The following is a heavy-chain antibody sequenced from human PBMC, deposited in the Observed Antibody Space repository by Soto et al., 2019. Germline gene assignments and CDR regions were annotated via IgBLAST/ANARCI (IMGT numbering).Heavy chain of an antibody. D-gene: IGHD5-18*01. J-gene: IGHJ4*02. V-gene: IGHV1-69*13. CDR1: GGTFSSYA. Sequence: ASVKVSCKASGGTFSSYAISCVRQAPGQGLEWMGGIIPIFGTANYAQKFQGRVTITADESTSTAYMELSSLRSEDTAVYYCARDLAQLWLLVYWGQGTLVTVSS. CDR3: ARDLAQLWLLVY. CDR2: IIPIFGTA.